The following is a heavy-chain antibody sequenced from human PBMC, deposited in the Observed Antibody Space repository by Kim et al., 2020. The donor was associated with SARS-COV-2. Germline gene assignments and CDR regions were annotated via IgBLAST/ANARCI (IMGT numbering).Heavy chain of an antibody. Sequence: ASVKVSCKASGYTFTSYYMHWVRQAPGQGLEWMGIINPSGGSTSYAQKFQGRVTMTRDTSTSTVYMELSSLRSEDTAVYYCARDSPGGDYGDYPRYYGMDVWGQGTTVTVSS. CDR1: GYTFTSYY. CDR3: ARDSPGGDYGDYPRYYGMDV. V-gene: IGHV1-46*01. D-gene: IGHD4-17*01. CDR2: INPSGGST. J-gene: IGHJ6*02.